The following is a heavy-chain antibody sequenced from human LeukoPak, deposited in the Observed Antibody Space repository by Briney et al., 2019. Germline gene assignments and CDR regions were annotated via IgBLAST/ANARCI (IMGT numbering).Heavy chain of an antibody. J-gene: IGHJ4*02. Sequence: GGSLRLSCAASGFTFSSYSMNWVRQAPGKGLEWVSSISSSSNYIYYAESVKGRFTISRDNAKNSLYLQMNSLRAGDTAVYYCATFIIGPTIDYWGQGTLVTVSS. CDR3: ATFIIGPTIDY. V-gene: IGHV3-21*06. CDR2: ISSSSNYI. D-gene: IGHD3-10*01. CDR1: GFTFSSYS.